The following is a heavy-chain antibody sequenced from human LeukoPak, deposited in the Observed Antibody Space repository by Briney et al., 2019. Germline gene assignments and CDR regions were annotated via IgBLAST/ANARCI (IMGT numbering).Heavy chain of an antibody. D-gene: IGHD6-19*01. CDR3: ARTAGSSGWTYYFDY. CDR2: IFQDGNDK. CDR1: KFTFSSYC. Sequence: PGGSLRLSCAASKFTFSSYCMSWVRQAPGKGLEWVANIFQDGNDKYYVDSVKGRFTISRDNAKNSLYLQMNSLRAEDTAVYYCARTAGSSGWTYYFDYWGQGTLVTVSS. J-gene: IGHJ4*02. V-gene: IGHV3-7*01.